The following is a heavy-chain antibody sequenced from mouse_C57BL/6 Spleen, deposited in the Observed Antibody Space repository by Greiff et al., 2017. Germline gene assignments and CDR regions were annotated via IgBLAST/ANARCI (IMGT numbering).Heavy chain of an antibody. CDR1: GYTFTSYW. D-gene: IGHD2-1*01. Sequence: QVQLQQPGAELAKPGASVKLSCKASGYTFTSYWMPWVKQRPGQGLEWIGYINPSSGYTKYNQKFKDKATLTEDKSSSTAYMQLSSLTYEDSAVDSCARGSYDNYGGAMDDWGQGTSVTVSS. CDR2: INPSSGYT. J-gene: IGHJ4*01. CDR3: ARGSYDNYGGAMDD. V-gene: IGHV1-7*01.